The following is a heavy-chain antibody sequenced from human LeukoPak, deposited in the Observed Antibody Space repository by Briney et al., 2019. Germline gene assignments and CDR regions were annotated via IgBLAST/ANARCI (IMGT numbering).Heavy chain of an antibody. CDR1: GFTFSSYS. CDR3: ARETGPGGTGYPDY. V-gene: IGHV3-21*01. J-gene: IGHJ4*02. Sequence: GGSLRLSCAAAGFTFSSYSMNWVRQAPGKGLDWVSSISSSSGYIYYADSVKGRFTISRDNAKNSLYLQMSSLRAEDTAVYYCARETGPGGTGYPDYWGQGTLVTVSS. CDR2: ISSSSGYI. D-gene: IGHD1-14*01.